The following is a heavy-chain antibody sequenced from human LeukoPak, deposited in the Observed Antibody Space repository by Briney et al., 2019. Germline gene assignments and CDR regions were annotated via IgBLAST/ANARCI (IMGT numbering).Heavy chain of an antibody. Sequence: ASVKVSCKVSGYTLTELSMHWVRQAPGKGLEWMGGFDPEDGKTIYAQKFRGRVTMTEDTSTDTAYMELSSLRSEDTAVYYCATWSCSGGSCYSGLRDYWGQGTLVTVSS. CDR2: FDPEDGKT. J-gene: IGHJ4*02. CDR3: ATWSCSGGSCYSGLRDY. D-gene: IGHD2-15*01. V-gene: IGHV1-24*01. CDR1: GYTLTELS.